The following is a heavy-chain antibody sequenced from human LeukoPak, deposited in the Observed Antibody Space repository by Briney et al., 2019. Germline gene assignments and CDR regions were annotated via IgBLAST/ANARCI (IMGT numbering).Heavy chain of an antibody. CDR1: GGSISSGYY. V-gene: IGHV4-38-2*02. Sequence: SETLSLTCTVSGGSISSGYYWGWIRQPPGKGLEWIGSICHSGSTYYNPSLKSRVTISVDTSKNQFSLKLSSVTAADTAVYYCARAMPTMSDYVWGSYRPHYFDYWGQGTLVTVSS. J-gene: IGHJ4*02. D-gene: IGHD3-16*02. CDR3: ARAMPTMSDYVWGSYRPHYFDY. CDR2: ICHSGST.